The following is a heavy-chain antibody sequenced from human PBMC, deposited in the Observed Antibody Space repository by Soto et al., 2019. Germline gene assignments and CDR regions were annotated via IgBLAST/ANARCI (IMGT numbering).Heavy chain of an antibody. CDR3: ASQRDGYKTIRGSDY. V-gene: IGHV1-2*02. CDR1: GYTFTGYY. J-gene: IGHJ4*02. CDR2: INPNSGGT. Sequence: ASVKVSCKASGYTFTGYYMHWVRQAPGQGLEWMGWINPNSGGTNYAQKFQGRVTMTRDTSISTAYMELSSVTAADTAVYYCASQRDGYKTIRGSDYWGQGTLVTVSS. D-gene: IGHD5-12*01.